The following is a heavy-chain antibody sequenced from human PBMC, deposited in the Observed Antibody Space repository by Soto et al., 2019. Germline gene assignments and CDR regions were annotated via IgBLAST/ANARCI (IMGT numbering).Heavy chain of an antibody. CDR2: ISGKTAKT. Sequence: QVQLVQSGAEVKKPWASVKVSCKASGYTFTSYGISWVRQAPGQGLEWMGWISGKTAKTNYAQNLQGRVTITTDTSTSTAYMELRSLRSDDTAVYYWARVPREIILVGMDVWGQGTTVTVSS. V-gene: IGHV1-18*04. D-gene: IGHD2-2*01. CDR3: ARVPREIILVGMDV. J-gene: IGHJ6*02. CDR1: GYTFTSYG.